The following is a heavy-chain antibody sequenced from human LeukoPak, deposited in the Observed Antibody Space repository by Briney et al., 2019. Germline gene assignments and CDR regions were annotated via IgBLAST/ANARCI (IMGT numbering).Heavy chain of an antibody. CDR2: IYYSGSS. Sequence: SETLSLTCTVSGGSSRSNSYYWGWIRQPPGKGLEFVGSIYYSGSSYYHPSLKSRVTISIDTSKNQFSLKLYSVTAADTALYYCARYTQGTYYFDSWGQGTLVTVSS. CDR3: ARYTQGTYYFDS. CDR1: GGSSRSNSYY. V-gene: IGHV4-39*01. J-gene: IGHJ4*02. D-gene: IGHD2-15*01.